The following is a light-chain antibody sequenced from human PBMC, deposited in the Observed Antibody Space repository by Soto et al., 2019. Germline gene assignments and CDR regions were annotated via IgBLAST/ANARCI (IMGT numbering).Light chain of an antibody. CDR1: QSVRSK. V-gene: IGKV3-15*01. Sequence: EIVMTQSPAALSVSPGERATLSCRASQSVRSKLAWYQQKPGQAPRLLIYDASTRATGIPARFSGSGSGTEFTLTISSLQSEDFAVYYCQQYNNWPPITFGQGTRLEVK. CDR2: DAS. J-gene: IGKJ5*01. CDR3: QQYNNWPPIT.